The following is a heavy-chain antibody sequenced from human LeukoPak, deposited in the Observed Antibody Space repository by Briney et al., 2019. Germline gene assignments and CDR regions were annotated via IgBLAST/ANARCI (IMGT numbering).Heavy chain of an antibody. CDR2: INPNSGGT. CDR1: GYTFTGYY. CDR3: ASDGGGYCSSTSCYAHYNWFDP. D-gene: IGHD2-2*01. J-gene: IGHJ5*02. V-gene: IGHV1-2*02. Sequence: ASVKVSCKASGYTFTGYYMHWVRQAPGQGLEWMGWINPNSGGTNYAQKFQGRVTMTRDTSISTAYMELSRLRSDDTAVYYCASDGGGYCSSTSCYAHYNWFDPWGQGTLVTVSS.